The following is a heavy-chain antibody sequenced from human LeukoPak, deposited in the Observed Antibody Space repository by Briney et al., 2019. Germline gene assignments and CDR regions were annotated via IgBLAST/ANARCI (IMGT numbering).Heavy chain of an antibody. J-gene: IGHJ4*02. D-gene: IGHD4-17*01. Sequence: GESLKISFKGSGYTFTSYWLGWVRQMPGKGLEWMGIIYPGDSDTRYSPSFQGQVTISADKSISTAFLQWSSLKASDTAMYYCARSRDYGTDYYFDYWGQGTLVTVSS. CDR3: ARSRDYGTDYYFDY. CDR1: GYTFTSYW. V-gene: IGHV5-51*01. CDR2: IYPGDSDT.